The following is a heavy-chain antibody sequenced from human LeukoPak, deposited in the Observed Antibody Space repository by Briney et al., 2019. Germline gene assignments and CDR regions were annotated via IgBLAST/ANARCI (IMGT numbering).Heavy chain of an antibody. J-gene: IGHJ4*02. CDR1: GFTFSSYA. Sequence: GGSLRLSCAASGFTFSSYAMSWVRQAPGKGLEWVADIKEDGSEKYYVDSVKGRFTISRDNAKNSLYLQMNSLRAEDTALYYCASPDSSGAGPYDYWGQGTLVTVSS. D-gene: IGHD6-19*01. V-gene: IGHV3-7*01. CDR3: ASPDSSGAGPYDY. CDR2: IKEDGSEK.